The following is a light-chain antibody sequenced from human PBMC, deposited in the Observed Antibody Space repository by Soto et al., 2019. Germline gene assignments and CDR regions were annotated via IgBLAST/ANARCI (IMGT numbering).Light chain of an antibody. CDR3: LQDHDDSWT. J-gene: IGKJ1*01. CDR1: QGISNY. CDR2: AAS. Sequence: IQITQSPSSLSASVGDRVTITCRASQGISNYLAWYQQKPGKVPKLLIYAASTLQSGVPSRFRGSRSGTEFTLTVSSLQPEDFATYYCLQDHDDSWTFGQGTKVDIK. V-gene: IGKV1-6*01.